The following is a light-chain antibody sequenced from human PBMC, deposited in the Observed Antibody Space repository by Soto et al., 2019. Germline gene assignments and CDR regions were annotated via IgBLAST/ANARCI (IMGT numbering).Light chain of an antibody. Sequence: QSVLTQPPSVSGTPGQRVTISCSGSSSNIGSDTVKWYQHLPGTAPKLLIHRNDQRPSGVPDRFSGSKSGTSASLAISGLQSTDAAVYYTATWDDSLNGYVFGTGTKVTVL. CDR1: SSNIGSDT. CDR3: ATWDDSLNGYV. V-gene: IGLV1-44*01. CDR2: RND. J-gene: IGLJ1*01.